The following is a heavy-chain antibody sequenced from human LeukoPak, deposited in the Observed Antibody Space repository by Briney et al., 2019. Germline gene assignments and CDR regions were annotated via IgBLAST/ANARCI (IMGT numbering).Heavy chain of an antibody. CDR2: IYPGDSDT. D-gene: IGHD1-7*01. CDR1: GYRFTDYW. V-gene: IGHV5-51*01. CDR3: ARGAAGTIPDYYYFGMDV. Sequence: GESLKISCKGSGYRFTDYWIGCVRQMPGKGLEWMGIIYPGDSDTRYSPSFQGQVTISADKSINTAHLQWSSLKASDTAIYYCARGAAGTIPDYYYFGMDVWGQGTTVTVSS. J-gene: IGHJ6*02.